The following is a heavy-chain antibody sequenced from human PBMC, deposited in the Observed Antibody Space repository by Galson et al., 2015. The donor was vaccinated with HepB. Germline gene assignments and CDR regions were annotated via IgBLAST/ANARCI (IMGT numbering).Heavy chain of an antibody. J-gene: IGHJ4*02. Sequence: SLRLSCAASGFTFSNYAMHWARHVPGKGLEWVAVLSYNGGSILYADSVKGRFIISRDNSENILHLQISSLTAEDTAVYYCAREQRYCSATSCPSARGLFDYWGQGTLVTVSS. CDR2: LSYNGGSI. V-gene: IGHV3-30-3*01. CDR1: GFTFSNYA. D-gene: IGHD2-2*01. CDR3: AREQRYCSATSCPSARGLFDY.